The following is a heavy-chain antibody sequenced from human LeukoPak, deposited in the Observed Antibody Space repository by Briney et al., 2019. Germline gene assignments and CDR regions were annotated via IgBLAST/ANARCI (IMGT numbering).Heavy chain of an antibody. CDR1: GYTFSDYY. Sequence: ASVKVSCKASGYTFSDYYMHWVRQAPGQGLDWMGWGNPNSGGTNYAQKFQGRFTMTRDTSINTAYMEVSGLRSDDTAVYYCSRGAPTIAMTGTGLDYWGQGTLVAVSS. V-gene: IGHV1-2*02. D-gene: IGHD6-19*01. CDR3: SRGAPTIAMTGTGLDY. CDR2: GNPNSGGT. J-gene: IGHJ4*02.